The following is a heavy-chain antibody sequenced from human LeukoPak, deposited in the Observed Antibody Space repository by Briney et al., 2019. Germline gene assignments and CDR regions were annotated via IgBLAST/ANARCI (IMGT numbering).Heavy chain of an antibody. CDR2: IRYDGSNK. V-gene: IGHV3-30*02. D-gene: IGHD6-19*01. CDR3: AKDEGSGWSPPWD. CDR1: GFTFSNYW. J-gene: IGHJ4*02. Sequence: GGSLRLSCAASGFTFSNYWMGWVRQAPGKGLEWVAFIRYDGSNKYYADSVKGRFTISRDNSKNTLYLQMNSLRAEDTAVYYCAKDEGSGWSPPWDWGQGTLVTVSS.